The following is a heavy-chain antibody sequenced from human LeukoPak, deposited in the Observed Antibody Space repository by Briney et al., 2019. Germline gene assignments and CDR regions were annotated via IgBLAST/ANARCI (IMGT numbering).Heavy chain of an antibody. V-gene: IGHV4-59*08. CDR2: IYYSGST. CDR3: ASLDI. Sequence: PSETLSLTCTGSDGPISSYYWSWIGQPPGKGLEWIGYIYYSGSTNYNPSLKSRVTISVDTSKNQFSLKLSSVTAADTAVYYCASLDIWGQGTMVTVSS. J-gene: IGHJ3*02. CDR1: DGPISSYY.